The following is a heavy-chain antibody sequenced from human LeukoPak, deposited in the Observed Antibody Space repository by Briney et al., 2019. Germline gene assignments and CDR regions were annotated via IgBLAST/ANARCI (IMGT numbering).Heavy chain of an antibody. D-gene: IGHD3-16*01. V-gene: IGHV3-30*19. J-gene: IGHJ4*02. Sequence: GGSLRLSCAASGFTFSTSAMHWVRQAPGKGLEWVAVISHDGSNQYYADSVKGRFTISRDNSKNTLYLQMNSLRAEDTAVYYCAQRGGLDFWGQGTLVPVSS. CDR1: GFTFSTSA. CDR3: AQRGGLDF. CDR2: ISHDGSNQ.